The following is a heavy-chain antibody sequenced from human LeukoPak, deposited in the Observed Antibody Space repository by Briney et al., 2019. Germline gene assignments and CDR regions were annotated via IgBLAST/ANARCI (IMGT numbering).Heavy chain of an antibody. CDR3: ARRLGSYTNRNWFDP. J-gene: IGHJ5*02. V-gene: IGHV5-51*01. CDR1: GYSFTSYW. Sequence: GESLKISCKGSGYSFTSYWIGWVRQMPGKGLEWMGIIYPSDSDTRYSPSFQGPVTISADKSISTAYLQWSSLKASDTAMYYCARRLGSYTNRNWFDPWGQGTLVTVSS. CDR2: IYPSDSDT. D-gene: IGHD1-26*01.